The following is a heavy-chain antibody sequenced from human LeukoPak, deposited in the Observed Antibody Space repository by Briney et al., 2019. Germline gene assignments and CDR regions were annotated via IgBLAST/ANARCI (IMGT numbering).Heavy chain of an antibody. J-gene: IGHJ4*02. D-gene: IGHD2-2*03. CDR2: IIPIFGTA. Sequence: SVKVSCKASVGTFSSYAISWVRQAPGQGLEWMGGIIPIFGTANYAQKFQGRVTITTDESTSTAYMELSSLRSEDTAVYYCARDGGDCSSTSCYSMDYWGQGTLVTVSS. CDR3: ARDGGDCSSTSCYSMDY. V-gene: IGHV1-69*05. CDR1: VGTFSSYA.